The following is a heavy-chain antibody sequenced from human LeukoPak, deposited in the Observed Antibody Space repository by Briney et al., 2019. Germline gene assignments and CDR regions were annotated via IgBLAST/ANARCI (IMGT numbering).Heavy chain of an antibody. V-gene: IGHV4-34*01. J-gene: IGHJ4*02. D-gene: IGHD3-22*01. CDR2: INHSGST. CDR1: GGSFSGYY. Sequence: SETLSLTCAVYGGSFSGYYWSWIRQPPGKGLEWIGEINHSGSTNYNPSLRSRVTISVDTSKNQFSLKLSSVTAADTAVYYCARRAQYYYGSSGYLSAQTPFDYWGQGTLVTVSS. CDR3: ARRAQYYYGSSGYLSAQTPFDY.